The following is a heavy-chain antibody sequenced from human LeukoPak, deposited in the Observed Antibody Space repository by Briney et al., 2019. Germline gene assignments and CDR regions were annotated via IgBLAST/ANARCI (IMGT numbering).Heavy chain of an antibody. CDR3: ATPYCSGGSCYFDY. CDR1: GYTFTTHD. V-gene: IGHV1-8*01. Sequence: ASVKVSCKASGYTFTTHDINWVRQATGQGLEWLGWMSPNSGDTGYAQKFQGRVTMTSDSSVSTAYMELSSLRSEDTAVYYCATPYCSGGSCYFDYWGQGTLVTVSS. CDR2: MSPNSGDT. J-gene: IGHJ4*02. D-gene: IGHD2-15*01.